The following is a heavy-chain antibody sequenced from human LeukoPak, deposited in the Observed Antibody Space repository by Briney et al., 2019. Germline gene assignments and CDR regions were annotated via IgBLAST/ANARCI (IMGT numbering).Heavy chain of an antibody. D-gene: IGHD2-21*01. V-gene: IGHV4-61*02. J-gene: IGHJ5*02. CDR2: IYMNGHS. CDR1: GGSITSGSYY. CDR3: ARGSCGVNCPKFNWLDT. Sequence: PSETLSLTCTVSGGSITSGSYYWTWIRQSAGGGLEWIGRIYMNGHSNSNPSLESRVTISVDTSNNQFSLNLASVTAADTARYFCARGSCGVNCPKFNWLDTWGQGILVTVSS.